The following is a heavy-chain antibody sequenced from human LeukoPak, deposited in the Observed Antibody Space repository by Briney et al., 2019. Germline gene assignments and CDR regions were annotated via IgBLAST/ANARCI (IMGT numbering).Heavy chain of an antibody. CDR3: ARAGADGDYVVY. V-gene: IGHV1-2*02. Sequence: ASVTVSCKASGYTFTGYYMHWARQAPGQGLEWMGWINPNSGGTNYAQKLQGRVTMTTDTSTSTAYMELRSLRSDDTAVYYCARAGADGDYVVYWGQGTLVTVSS. D-gene: IGHD4-17*01. CDR2: INPNSGGT. CDR1: GYTFTGYY. J-gene: IGHJ4*02.